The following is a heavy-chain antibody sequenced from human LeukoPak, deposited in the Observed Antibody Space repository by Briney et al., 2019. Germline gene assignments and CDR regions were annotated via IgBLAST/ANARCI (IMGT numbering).Heavy chain of an antibody. CDR2: ISGSGGSA. CDR3: AKDGSSDYNWYFDL. V-gene: IGHV3-23*01. Sequence: GGSLRLSCAASGFTFSSYAMSWVRQAPGKGLEWVSAISGSGGSAYYADSVKGRFTISRDNSKNTLYLQMNSLRAEDTAVYYCAKDGSSDYNWYFDLWGRGTLVTVSS. J-gene: IGHJ2*01. D-gene: IGHD6-6*01. CDR1: GFTFSSYA.